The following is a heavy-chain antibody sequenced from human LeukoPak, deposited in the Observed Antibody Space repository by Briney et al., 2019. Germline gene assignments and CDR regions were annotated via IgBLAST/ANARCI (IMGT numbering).Heavy chain of an antibody. J-gene: IGHJ4*02. CDR3: ARQFRGVATTFDY. V-gene: IGHV4-59*08. CDR1: GGPMSSYY. CDR2: IYYSGST. D-gene: IGHD5-12*01. Sequence: KPSETLSLTCTVSGGPMSSYYWSWIRQPPGKGLEWIGYIYYSGSTNYNPSLKSRVTISVDTSKNQFSLKLSSVTAADTAVYYCARQFRGVATTFDYWGQGTLVTVSS.